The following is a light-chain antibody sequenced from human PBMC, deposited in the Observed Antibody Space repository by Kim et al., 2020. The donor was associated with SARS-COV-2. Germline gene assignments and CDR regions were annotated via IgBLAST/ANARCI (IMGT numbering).Light chain of an antibody. J-gene: IGLJ1*01. V-gene: IGLV1-51*01. CDR1: SSNIGNNY. CDR3: GTWDSSLSAGRV. CDR2: DNN. Sequence: EVTISCSGSSSNIGNNYVSWYQQLPGTAPKLLIYDNNKRPSGIPDRFSGSKSGTSATLGITGLQTGDEADYYCGTWDSSLSAGRVFGTGTKVTVL.